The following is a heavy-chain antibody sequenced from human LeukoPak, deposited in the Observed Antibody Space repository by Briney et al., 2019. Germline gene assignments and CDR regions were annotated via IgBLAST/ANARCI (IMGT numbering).Heavy chain of an antibody. D-gene: IGHD2-15*01. J-gene: IGHJ3*02. Sequence: ASVNVSCKASGYTFTGYYIHWVRQAPGQGLEWMGWISPNSGGTNFAQKFQGRVTMTRDTSISTAYMELSRLRSDDTAVYYCAREGRGWAFDIWGQGTMVTVSS. CDR2: ISPNSGGT. CDR1: GYTFTGYY. V-gene: IGHV1-2*02. CDR3: AREGRGWAFDI.